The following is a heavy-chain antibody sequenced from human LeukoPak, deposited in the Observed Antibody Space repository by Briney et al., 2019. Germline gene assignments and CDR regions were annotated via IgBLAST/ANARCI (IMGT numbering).Heavy chain of an antibody. CDR2: ISGSGGST. CDR3: AKSEAVVAEATYHYYGMDV. CDR1: GFTFSSYA. D-gene: IGHD2-15*01. V-gene: IGHV3-23*01. Sequence: PGGSLRLSCAASGFTFSSYAMSWVRQAPGKGLEWVSAISGSGGSTYYADSVKGRFTISRDNSKNTLYLQMNSLRAEDTAVYYCAKSEAVVAEATYHYYGMDVWGQGTTVTVSS. J-gene: IGHJ6*02.